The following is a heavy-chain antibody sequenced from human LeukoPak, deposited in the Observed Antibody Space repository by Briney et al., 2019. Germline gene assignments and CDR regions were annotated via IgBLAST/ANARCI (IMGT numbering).Heavy chain of an antibody. CDR1: GGSISSSTYY. V-gene: IGHV3-7*01. D-gene: IGHD3-3*01. J-gene: IGHJ6*03. CDR3: AREVWYYDFYNYYYYYYMDV. Sequence: ETLSLTCNVSGGSISSSTYYWGWIRQPPGKGLEWVANIKQDGSEKYYVDSVKGRFTISRDNAKNSLYLQMNSLRAEDTAVYYCAREVWYYDFYNYYYYYYMDVWGKGTTVTVSS. CDR2: IKQDGSEK.